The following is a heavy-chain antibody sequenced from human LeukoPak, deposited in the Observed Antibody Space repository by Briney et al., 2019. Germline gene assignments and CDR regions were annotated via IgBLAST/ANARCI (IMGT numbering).Heavy chain of an antibody. V-gene: IGHV3-30*02. CDR1: GFTFSSYG. D-gene: IGHD3-22*01. J-gene: IGHJ3*02. CDR3: AKADSSGYYYATDAFDI. CDR2: IRYDGSNK. Sequence: PGGSLRLSCAASGFTFSSYGMHWVRQAPGKGLEWVAFIRYDGSNKYYADSVKGRFTISRDNSKNTLYLQMNSLRAEDTAAYYCAKADSSGYYYATDAFDIWGQGTMVTVSS.